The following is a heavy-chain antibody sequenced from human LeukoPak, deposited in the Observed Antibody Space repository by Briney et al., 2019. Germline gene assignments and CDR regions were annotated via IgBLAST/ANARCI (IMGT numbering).Heavy chain of an antibody. Sequence: ASVKVSCKASGYTFTNYAINWERQAPGQGLEWMGWINTNTGNPTYAQGFTGRFVFSLDTSVTTAYLQISSLKAEDTAVYYCVRPGYCSGNSCLEFEYLGQGTLVTVSS. J-gene: IGHJ4*02. CDR1: GYTFTNYA. D-gene: IGHD2-15*01. CDR3: VRPGYCSGNSCLEFEY. CDR2: INTNTGNP. V-gene: IGHV7-4-1*02.